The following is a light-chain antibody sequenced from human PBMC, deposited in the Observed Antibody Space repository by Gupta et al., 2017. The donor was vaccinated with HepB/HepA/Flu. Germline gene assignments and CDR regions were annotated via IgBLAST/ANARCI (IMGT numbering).Light chain of an antibody. CDR3: QQHSNWPPFT. J-gene: IGKJ3*01. Sequence: EIVLTQSPATLSLSPGERATLSCRASQSVSSYLAWYQQKPGQAPRLLIYDASNRATGIPARFSGSGYGTDFTLTISSREPEDFAVYYCQQHSNWPPFTFGRGTKVDIK. CDR1: QSVSSY. CDR2: DAS. V-gene: IGKV3-11*01.